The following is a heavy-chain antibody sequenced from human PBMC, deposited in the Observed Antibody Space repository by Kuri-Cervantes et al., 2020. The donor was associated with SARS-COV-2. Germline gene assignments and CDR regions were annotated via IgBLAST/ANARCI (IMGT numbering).Heavy chain of an antibody. D-gene: IGHD3-3*01. CDR2: ISSSSSTI. Sequence: GESLKISCAASGFTFSDYHMSWIRQAPGKGLEWVSYISSSSSTIYYADSVKGRFTISRDNAKNSLYLQMNSLRAEDTAVYYCASNKFLTIWSGPLDYWGQGTLVTVSS. V-gene: IGHV3-11*04. CDR1: GFTFSDYH. CDR3: ASNKFLTIWSGPLDY. J-gene: IGHJ4*02.